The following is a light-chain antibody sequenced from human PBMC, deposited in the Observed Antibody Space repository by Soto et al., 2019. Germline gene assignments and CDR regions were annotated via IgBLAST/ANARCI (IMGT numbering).Light chain of an antibody. CDR3: QQYGSSPWT. CDR1: QSVADNY. J-gene: IGKJ1*01. Sequence: EIVLTQSPGTLSLSPGERATLSCRASQSVADNYLAWYQQKPGQPPRLLIYGASTRATGIPARFSGSGSGTDFTLTISGLEPEDFAVYYCQQYGSSPWTFGQGTKVDIK. V-gene: IGKV3-20*01. CDR2: GAS.